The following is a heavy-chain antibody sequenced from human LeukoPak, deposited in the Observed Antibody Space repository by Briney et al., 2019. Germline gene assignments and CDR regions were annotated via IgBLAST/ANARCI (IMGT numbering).Heavy chain of an antibody. D-gene: IGHD2-2*01. CDR3: ARREVCSSTSCYVGWFNP. J-gene: IGHJ5*02. CDR2: IYYSGST. V-gene: IGHV4-59*01. CDR1: GGSISSYY. Sequence: SETLSLTCTVSGGSISSYYWSWIRQPPGKRLEWIGYIYYSGSTNYNPSLKSRVTISVGTSKNQFSLKLSSVTAADTAVYYCARREVCSSTSCYVGWFNPWGQGTLVTVSS.